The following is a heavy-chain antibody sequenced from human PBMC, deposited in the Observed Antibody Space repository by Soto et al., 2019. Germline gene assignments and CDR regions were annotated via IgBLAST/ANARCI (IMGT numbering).Heavy chain of an antibody. Sequence: QVQLQESGPGLVKPSETLSLTCTVSGGSISSYYWSWIQQPPGKGLEWIGYIYYSGSTNYNPSLKSRVTISVDTSKNQFSLKLSSVTAADTAVYYCARAGLDYGDQPFDYWGQGTLVTVSS. CDR2: IYYSGST. D-gene: IGHD4-17*01. CDR3: ARAGLDYGDQPFDY. J-gene: IGHJ4*02. CDR1: GGSISSYY. V-gene: IGHV4-59*01.